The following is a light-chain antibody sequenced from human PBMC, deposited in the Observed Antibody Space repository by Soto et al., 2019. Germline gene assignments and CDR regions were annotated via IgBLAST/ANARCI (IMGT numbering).Light chain of an antibody. CDR3: QQFDNLPLT. V-gene: IGKV1-33*01. J-gene: IGKJ4*01. CDR1: QDISDY. CDR2: DAS. Sequence: DIQMTQSPSSLSASVGDRVTITCQASQDISDYLKWYQQKPGKAPKILIYDASVLEAGVPSRFRGGGSGTHFTLTISSLQAEDVATYYCQQFDNLPLTFGGGTKVEIK.